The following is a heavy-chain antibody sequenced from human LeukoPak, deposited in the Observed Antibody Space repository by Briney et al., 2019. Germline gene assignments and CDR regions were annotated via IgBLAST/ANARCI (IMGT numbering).Heavy chain of an antibody. J-gene: IGHJ5*02. CDR1: GFTFSNYE. D-gene: IGHD6-13*01. V-gene: IGHV3-23*01. CDR3: AKEGSSSWYGGIDWFDP. Sequence: PGGSLRLSCAASGFTFSNYEMHWVRQAPGKGLEWVSAISGSGGSTYYADSVKGRFTISRDNSKNTLYLQMNSLRAEDTAVYYCAKEGSSSWYGGIDWFDPWGQGTLVTVSS. CDR2: ISGSGGST.